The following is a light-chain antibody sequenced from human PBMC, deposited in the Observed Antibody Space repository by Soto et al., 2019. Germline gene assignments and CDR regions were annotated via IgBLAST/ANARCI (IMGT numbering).Light chain of an antibody. V-gene: IGKV1-5*03. CDR1: QTISSW. J-gene: IGKJ5*01. Sequence: DIQMTQSPSTLSGSVGDRVTITCRASQTISSWLAWYQQKPGKAPKLLIYKASTLQGGVPSRFSGSGSGTKFTLTISTLQSADFAVYYCQHYNNWPITLGRGTDWRL. CDR3: QHYNNWPIT. CDR2: KAS.